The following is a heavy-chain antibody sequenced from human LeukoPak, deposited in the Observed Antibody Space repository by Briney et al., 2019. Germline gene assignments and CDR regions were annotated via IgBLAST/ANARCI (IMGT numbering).Heavy chain of an antibody. V-gene: IGHV3-23*01. D-gene: IGHD4-17*01. J-gene: IGHJ4*02. CDR3: AKDVYGDYGGLDY. CDR2: IRGSDGST. Sequence: GESLRLSCAASGFTFSTNALGWIRQAPGKGMKWFSSIRGSDGSTYYADSVKGRFAISRDNSKDTLYLQMNSLRAEDTAVYYCAKDVYGDYGGLDYWGQGTLVTVSS. CDR1: GFTFSTNA.